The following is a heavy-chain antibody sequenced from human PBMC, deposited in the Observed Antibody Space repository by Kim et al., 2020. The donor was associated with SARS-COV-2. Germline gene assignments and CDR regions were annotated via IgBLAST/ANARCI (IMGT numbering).Heavy chain of an antibody. CDR3: ARSIGKLVPHYYYYGMDV. J-gene: IGHJ6*02. V-gene: IGHV3-21*01. D-gene: IGHD6-6*01. CDR2: ISSSSSYI. Sequence: GGSLRLSCAASGFTFSSYSMNWVRQAPGKGLEWVSSISSSSSYIYYADSVKGRFTISRDNAKNSLYLQMNSLRAEDTAVYYCARSIGKLVPHYYYYGMDVWGQGTTVTVSS. CDR1: GFTFSSYS.